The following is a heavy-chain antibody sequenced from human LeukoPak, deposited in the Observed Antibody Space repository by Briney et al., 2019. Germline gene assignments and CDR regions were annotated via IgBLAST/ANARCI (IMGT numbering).Heavy chain of an antibody. V-gene: IGHV4-4*07. J-gene: IGHJ6*02. D-gene: IGHD3-3*01. CDR2: IYTGGST. CDR1: GGSISSYY. CDR3: ARGQADFWSGYYYYGMDV. Sequence: SETLSLTCTVSGGSISSYYWSWIRQPAGKGLEWIGRIYTGGSTNYNPSLKSRVTMSVDTSKNQFSLKLSSVTAADTAVYYCARGQADFWSGYYYYGMDVWGQGTTVTVSS.